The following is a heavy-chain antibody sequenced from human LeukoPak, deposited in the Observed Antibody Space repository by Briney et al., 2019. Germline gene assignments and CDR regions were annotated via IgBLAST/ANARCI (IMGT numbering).Heavy chain of an antibody. CDR2: IKSDGSST. J-gene: IGHJ4*02. Sequence: GGSLRLSCAASGFTFTNYWMHWVRQAPGKGLAWVSRIKSDGSSTTYADSVKGRFTISRDNAENTLFLQMNSLRAEDTAVYYCARTAYCGADCHYYFDYWGQGALVTVSS. V-gene: IGHV3-74*01. D-gene: IGHD2-21*02. CDR1: GFTFTNYW. CDR3: ARTAYCGADCHYYFDY.